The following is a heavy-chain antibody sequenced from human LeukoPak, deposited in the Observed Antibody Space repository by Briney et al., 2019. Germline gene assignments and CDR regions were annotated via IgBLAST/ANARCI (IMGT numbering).Heavy chain of an antibody. CDR2: FDPEDGET. D-gene: IGHD3-22*01. CDR3: ATDRYLGDSSGIDY. V-gene: IGHV1-24*01. CDR1: GYTLTELS. Sequence: ASVKVSCKVSGYTLTELSMHWVRQAPGKGLEWMGGFDPEDGETVYAQKFQGRVTMTEDTSTDTAYTELSSLRSEDTAVYYCATDRYLGDSSGIDYWGQGTLVTVSS. J-gene: IGHJ4*02.